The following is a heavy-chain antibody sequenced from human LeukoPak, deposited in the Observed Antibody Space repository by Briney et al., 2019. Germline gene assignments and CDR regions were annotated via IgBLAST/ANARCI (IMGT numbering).Heavy chain of an antibody. CDR2: ISSDGGST. CDR3: VKDFHSGSGSRALGNY. CDR1: RFTFSNYA. D-gene: IGHD3-10*01. Sequence: SGGSLRLSCSASRFTFSNYAMHWVRQAPGKGLEYVSAISSDGGSTYYADSVKGRFTIYRDNSKNPLFLQMSSLRAEDTAIYYCVKDFHSGSGSRALGNYWGQGTLVTVSS. V-gene: IGHV3-64D*06. J-gene: IGHJ4*02.